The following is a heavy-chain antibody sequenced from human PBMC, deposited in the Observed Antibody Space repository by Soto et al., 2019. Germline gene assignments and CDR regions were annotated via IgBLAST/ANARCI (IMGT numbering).Heavy chain of an antibody. V-gene: IGHV1-24*01. D-gene: IGHD3-3*01. Sequence: ASVKVSCKVSGYTLTELSMHWVRQAPGKGLEWMGGFDPEDGETIYAQKFQGRVTMTEDTSTDTAYMELSSLRSEDTAVYYCATNTKYDFWSGYSFDYGGQGTLVTVSS. CDR1: GYTLTELS. J-gene: IGHJ4*02. CDR2: FDPEDGET. CDR3: ATNTKYDFWSGYSFDY.